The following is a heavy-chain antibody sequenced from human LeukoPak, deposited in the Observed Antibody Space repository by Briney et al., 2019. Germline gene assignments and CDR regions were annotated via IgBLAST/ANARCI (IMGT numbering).Heavy chain of an antibody. CDR2: IYYSGST. CDR1: GGSISSSSYY. V-gene: IGHV4-39*01. D-gene: IGHD2-15*01. J-gene: IGHJ4*02. Sequence: SETLSLTCTVSGGSISSSSYYWGWIRQPPGKGLEWIGSIYYSGSTYYNPSLKSRVTISVDTSKNQFSLKLSSVTAADTAVYYCARHLKYCSGGSCYSLFDYWGQGTLVTVSS. CDR3: ARHLKYCSGGSCYSLFDY.